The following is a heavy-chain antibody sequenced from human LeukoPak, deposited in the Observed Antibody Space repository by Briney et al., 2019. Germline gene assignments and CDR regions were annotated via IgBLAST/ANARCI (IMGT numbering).Heavy chain of an antibody. CDR2: IYYSGST. Sequence: PSETLSLTCTVSGGSISSYYWSWIRQPPGKGLEWIGYIYYSGSTNYNPSLKSRVTISVDTSKNQFSLKLSSVTAADTAVYYCARLRDTAMECRGQGTLVTVSS. CDR1: GGSISSYY. V-gene: IGHV4-59*01. D-gene: IGHD5-18*01. J-gene: IGHJ4*02. CDR3: ARLRDTAMEC.